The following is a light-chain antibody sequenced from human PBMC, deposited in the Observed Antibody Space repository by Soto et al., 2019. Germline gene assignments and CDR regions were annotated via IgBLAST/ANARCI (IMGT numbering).Light chain of an antibody. CDR3: QSADSSGTYDVV. V-gene: IGLV3-25*03. CDR1: ALPKQY. J-gene: IGLJ2*01. Sequence: SYELTQPPSVSVSPGQTARITCSGDALPKQYAYWYQQKPGQAPVVVIYQDNERPSGIPERFSGSSSGTTATLTISGVQAEDEADYYCQSADSSGTYDVVFGGGTKLTVL. CDR2: QDN.